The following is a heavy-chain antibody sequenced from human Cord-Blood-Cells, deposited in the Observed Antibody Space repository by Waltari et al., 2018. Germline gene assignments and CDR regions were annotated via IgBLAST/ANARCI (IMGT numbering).Heavy chain of an antibody. CDR1: GFTVSSNY. CDR2: IYSGGST. CDR3: ARDLMVRGDYYGMDV. D-gene: IGHD3-10*01. J-gene: IGHJ6*02. V-gene: IGHV3-53*01. Sequence: EVQLVESGGGLIQPGGSLRLPCAASGFTVSSNYMSCVRYAPGKGLEWVSVIYSGGSTYYADSVKGRFTSSRDNSKNTLYLQMNSLRAEDTAVYYCARDLMVRGDYYGMDVWGQGTTVTVSS.